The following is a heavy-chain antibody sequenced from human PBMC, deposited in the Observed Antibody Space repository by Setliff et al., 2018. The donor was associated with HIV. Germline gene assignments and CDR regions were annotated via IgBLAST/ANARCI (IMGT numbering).Heavy chain of an antibody. Sequence: GASVKVSCKASEYTFTGYYMHWVRQAPGQGLEWMGWINPNSGDTNYAQKFQGRVTMTRDTSISTAYMELSRLTSDDTAMYYCASLSTLPYGSGSYLLDYWGQGTLVTVSS. J-gene: IGHJ4*02. CDR2: INPNSGDT. V-gene: IGHV1-2*02. CDR3: ASLSTLPYGSGSYLLDY. CDR1: EYTFTGYY. D-gene: IGHD3-10*01.